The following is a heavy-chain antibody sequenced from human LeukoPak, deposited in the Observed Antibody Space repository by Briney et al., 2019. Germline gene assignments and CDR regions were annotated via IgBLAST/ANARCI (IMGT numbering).Heavy chain of an antibody. Sequence: GGSRRLSCGASGFTFGDSFMSWIRQPPGKGLEWLSYISTSGSVTDYADSVKGRFTISRDNAKKLVYLELKSLRAEDTALYYCVREGSRGAFDIWGQGTMVIVSS. V-gene: IGHV3-11*04. D-gene: IGHD3-10*01. CDR2: ISTSGSVT. J-gene: IGHJ3*02. CDR1: GFTFGDSF. CDR3: VREGSRGAFDI.